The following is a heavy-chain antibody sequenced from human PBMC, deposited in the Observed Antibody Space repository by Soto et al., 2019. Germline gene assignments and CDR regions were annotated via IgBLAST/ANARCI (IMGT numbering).Heavy chain of an antibody. CDR2: IIPIFGTA. Sequence: SVNVSCKASGGTFSSYAISWVRQAPGQGLEWMGGIIPIFGTANYAQKFQGRVTITADESTSTAYMELSSLRTEDTAAYYCAKEGYTMVRGVIIMKAWPYWGQGTLVPVSS. CDR1: GGTFSSYA. J-gene: IGHJ4*02. CDR3: AKEGYTMVRGVIIMKAWPY. V-gene: IGHV1-69*13. D-gene: IGHD3-10*01.